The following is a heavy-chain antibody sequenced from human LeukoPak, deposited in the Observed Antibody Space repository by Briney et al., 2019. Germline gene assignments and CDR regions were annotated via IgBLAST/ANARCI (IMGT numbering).Heavy chain of an antibody. Sequence: SETLSLTCAVYGGSFSGYYWSWIRQPPGKGLEWIGEINHSGSTNYNPSLKSRVTISVDTSKNQFSLKLSSVTAADTAVYYCARGSRYFDWLFSAFDCWGQGTLATVSS. CDR1: GGSFSGYY. J-gene: IGHJ4*02. V-gene: IGHV4-34*01. CDR2: INHSGST. CDR3: ARGSRYFDWLFSAFDC. D-gene: IGHD3-9*01.